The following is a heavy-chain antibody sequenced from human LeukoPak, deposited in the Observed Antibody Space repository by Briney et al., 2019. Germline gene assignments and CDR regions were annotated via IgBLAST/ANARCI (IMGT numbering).Heavy chain of an antibody. CDR3: ASTYCSSTSCYTGFDY. J-gene: IGHJ4*02. Sequence: ASVKVSCKASGYTFTSYGISWVRQAPGQGLEWMGWISAYNGNTNYAQKLQGRVTMTTDTSTSTAYMELRSLRSDDTAVNYCASTYCSSTSCYTGFDYWGQGTLVTVSS. D-gene: IGHD2-2*02. CDR1: GYTFTSYG. CDR2: ISAYNGNT. V-gene: IGHV1-18*01.